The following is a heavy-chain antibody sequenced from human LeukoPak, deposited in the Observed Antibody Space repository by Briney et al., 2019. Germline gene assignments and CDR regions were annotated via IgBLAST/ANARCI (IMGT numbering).Heavy chain of an antibody. J-gene: IGHJ4*02. CDR3: TRVGYIDEGIDY. D-gene: IGHD5-24*01. V-gene: IGHV3-7*04. CDR1: GFTFSTSG. Sequence: GGSLRLSCTGSGFTFSTSGMNWVRQAPGKGLEWVANIKQDGSKKSYVDSVKGRFTISRDNAKNSLYLQMNSLRAEDTAIYYCTRVGYIDEGIDYWGQGTLVTVSS. CDR2: IKQDGSKK.